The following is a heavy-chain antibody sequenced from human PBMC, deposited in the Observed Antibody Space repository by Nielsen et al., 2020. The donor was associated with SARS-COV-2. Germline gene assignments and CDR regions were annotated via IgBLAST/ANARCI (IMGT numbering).Heavy chain of an antibody. CDR1: GGSISSSSYY. V-gene: IGHV4-39*07. CDR3: ARGVPGY. D-gene: IGHD6-6*01. CDR2: INHSGST. Sequence: SETLSLTCTVSGGSISSSSYYWSWIRQPPEKGLEWIGEINHSGSTNYNPSLKSRVTISVDTSKNQFSLKLSSVTAADTAVYYCARGVPGYWGQGTLVTVSS. J-gene: IGHJ4*02.